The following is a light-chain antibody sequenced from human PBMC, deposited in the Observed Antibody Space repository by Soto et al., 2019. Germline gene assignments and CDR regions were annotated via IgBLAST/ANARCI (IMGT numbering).Light chain of an antibody. CDR3: GSYTSSSPYV. Sequence: QSALTQPASVSGSPGQSITISCTGTSSDIGGYNYVSWYQQHPGKAPKLMIFGVNSRPSGVSSRFSGSKSGNTASLTISGLQAEDEADYYCGSYTSSSPYVFGTGTKLTVL. CDR2: GVN. J-gene: IGLJ1*01. CDR1: SSDIGGYNY. V-gene: IGLV2-14*01.